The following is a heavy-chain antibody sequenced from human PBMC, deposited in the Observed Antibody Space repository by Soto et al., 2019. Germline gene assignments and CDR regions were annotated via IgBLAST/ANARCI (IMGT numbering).Heavy chain of an antibody. CDR2: MYYSGSP. CDR3: ARWPGTAVPLDP. CDR1: CGSITSYY. V-gene: IGHV4-59*01. D-gene: IGHD1-7*01. Sequence: SETLSLTCSVSCGSITSYYWNWIRQTPGKGLEWIGYMYYSGSPNYNPSLKSRVTIAIDTSKNQFSLRLSSVTAADTAVYYCARWPGTAVPLDPGGKGPRVTFPS. J-gene: IGHJ5*02.